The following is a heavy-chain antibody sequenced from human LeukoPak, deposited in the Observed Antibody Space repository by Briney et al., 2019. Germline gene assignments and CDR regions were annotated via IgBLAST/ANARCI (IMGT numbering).Heavy chain of an antibody. J-gene: IGHJ4*02. CDR2: ISSSSSYI. D-gene: IGHD3-3*02. V-gene: IGHV3-21*01. CDR3: ARVHFYFYFDY. CDR1: GFTFSSYS. Sequence: GGSLRLSCAASGFTFSSYSMNWVRQAPGKGLEWVSSISSSSSYIYYADSVKGRFTISRDNSKNTVYLQMNDLRAEDTAVYYCARVHFYFYFDYWGQGALVTVSS.